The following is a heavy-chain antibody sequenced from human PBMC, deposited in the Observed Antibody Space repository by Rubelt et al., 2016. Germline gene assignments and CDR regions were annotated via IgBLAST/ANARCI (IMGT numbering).Heavy chain of an antibody. J-gene: IGHJ4*02. CDR2: IYYSGST. D-gene: IGHD3-3*01. CDR1: GGSISSSSYY. CDR3: ARGRFLEWLPPDY. Sequence: QLQLQESGPGLVKPSETLSLTCTVSGGSISSSSYYWGWIRQPPGKGLEWIGSIYYSGSTYYNPSLKSRVTISVDTAKNQLPLQLSSVTAADTAVYYCARGRFLEWLPPDYWGQGTLVTVSS. V-gene: IGHV4-39*01.